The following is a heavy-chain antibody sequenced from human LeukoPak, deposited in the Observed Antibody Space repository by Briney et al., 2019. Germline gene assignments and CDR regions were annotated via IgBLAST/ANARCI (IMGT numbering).Heavy chain of an antibody. Sequence: SETLSLTCAVYGGSFSGYYWSWIRQPPGKGLEWIGEINHSGSTNYNPSLKSRVTISVDTFKNQFSLKLSSVTAADTAVYYCARAPYSSGCYFDYWGQGTLVTVSS. CDR3: ARAPYSSGCYFDY. V-gene: IGHV4-34*01. J-gene: IGHJ4*02. D-gene: IGHD6-19*01. CDR2: INHSGST. CDR1: GGSFSGYY.